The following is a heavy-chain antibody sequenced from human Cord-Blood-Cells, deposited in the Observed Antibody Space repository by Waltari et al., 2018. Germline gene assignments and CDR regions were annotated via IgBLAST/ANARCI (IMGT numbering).Heavy chain of an antibody. CDR2: INHSGST. V-gene: IGHV4-34*01. Sequence: QVQLQQWGAGLLKPSETLSLTCAVYGGSFSGYYWSWIRQPPGKGLEWIGEINHSGSTNYNPSLKSRVTISVDTSKNQFSLKLSSVTAADTAAYYCARTDHSSSYHFDYWGQGTLVTVSS. CDR1: GGSFSGYY. D-gene: IGHD6-6*01. CDR3: ARTDHSSSYHFDY. J-gene: IGHJ4*02.